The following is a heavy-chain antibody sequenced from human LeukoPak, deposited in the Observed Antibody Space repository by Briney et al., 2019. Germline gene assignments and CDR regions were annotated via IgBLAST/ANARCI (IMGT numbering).Heavy chain of an antibody. CDR2: ISYDGSNK. V-gene: IGHV3-30-3*02. CDR3: AKPGGGNYFTHNCFDP. CDR1: GFTFSSYA. D-gene: IGHD1-26*01. J-gene: IGHJ5*02. Sequence: GGSLRLSCAASGFTFSSYAMHWVRQAPGKGLEWVAVISYDGSNKYYADSVKGRFTISRDNSKNTLYLQMNSLRADDTALYYCAKPGGGNYFTHNCFDPWGQGTLVTVSS.